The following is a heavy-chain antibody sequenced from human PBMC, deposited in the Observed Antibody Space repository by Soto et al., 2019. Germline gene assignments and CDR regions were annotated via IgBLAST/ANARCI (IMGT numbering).Heavy chain of an antibody. Sequence: EVYLLESGGGLVQPGGSLRLSCVTSGFTFSTYTMSWVRRAPGKGLEWVSVISGTMGSVRDPYYADSVQGRFTISRDDFRSTLYLQMNSLRAEDTAIYYCAKAICTSSTCYVPDSWGQGTLVTVSS. CDR1: GFTFSTYT. D-gene: IGHD2-8*01. CDR2: ISGTMGSVRDP. J-gene: IGHJ5*01. CDR3: AKAICTSSTCYVPDS. V-gene: IGHV3-23*01.